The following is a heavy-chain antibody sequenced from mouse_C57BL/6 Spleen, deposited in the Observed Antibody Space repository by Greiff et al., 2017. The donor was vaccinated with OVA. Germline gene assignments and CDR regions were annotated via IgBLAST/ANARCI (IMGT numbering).Heavy chain of an antibody. V-gene: IGHV5-17*01. CDR2: ISSGSSTI. D-gene: IGHD1-1*01. CDR1: GFTFSDYG. J-gene: IGHJ2*01. Sequence: EVQLVESGGGLVKPGGSLKLSCAASGFTFSDYGMHWVRQAPEKGLEWVAYISSGSSTIYYADTVKGRFTISRDNAKNTLFLHMTSLRSEDTAMYYCARPYYYGSTFYFDYWGQGTTLTVSS. CDR3: ARPYYYGSTFYFDY.